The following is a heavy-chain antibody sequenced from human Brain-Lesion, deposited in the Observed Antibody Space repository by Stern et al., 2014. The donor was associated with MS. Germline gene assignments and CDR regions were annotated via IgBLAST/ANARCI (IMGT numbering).Heavy chain of an antibody. J-gene: IGHJ6*02. V-gene: IGHV1-2*02. CDR1: GYIFTGYY. CDR2: INPNTGGK. Sequence: VQLVESGAEVKKPGASVKVSCKTSGYIFTGYYIHWVRQAPGQGLEWMAWINPNTGGKKYAQKFQGRVTMSRDTSISTAYVELSSLTSDDTAVYYCARDQRGITIFGVVTDYYYLGMDVGGQGTTVTVSS. D-gene: IGHD3-3*01. CDR3: ARDQRGITIFGVVTDYYYLGMDV.